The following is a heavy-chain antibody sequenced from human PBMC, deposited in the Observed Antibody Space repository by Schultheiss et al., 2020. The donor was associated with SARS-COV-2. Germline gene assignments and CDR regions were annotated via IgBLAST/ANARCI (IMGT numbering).Heavy chain of an antibody. CDR1: GYSISSGYY. CDR2: IYYSGST. CDR3: AVDSSGYLDAFDI. D-gene: IGHD3-22*01. Sequence: SQTLSLTCTVSGYSISSGYYWGWIRQPPGKGLEWIGSIYYSGSTYYNPSLKSRVTISVDTSKNQFSLKLSSVTAADTAVYYCAVDSSGYLDAFDIWGQGTMVTVSS. V-gene: IGHV4-38-2*02. J-gene: IGHJ3*02.